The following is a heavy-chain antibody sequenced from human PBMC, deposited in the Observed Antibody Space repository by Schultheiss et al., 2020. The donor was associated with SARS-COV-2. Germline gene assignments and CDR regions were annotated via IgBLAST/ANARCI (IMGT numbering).Heavy chain of an antibody. CDR3: ARDVYSGYDLGYYYGLDV. J-gene: IGHJ6*02. V-gene: IGHV3-23*01. Sequence: GGSLRLSCAASGFTFSSYAMSWVRQAPGKGLEWVSAISGSGGSTYYADSVKGRFTISRDNSKNTLYLQMNSVRTEDTAVYYCARDVYSGYDLGYYYGLDVWGQGTTVTVSS. CDR1: GFTFSSYA. D-gene: IGHD5-12*01. CDR2: ISGSGGST.